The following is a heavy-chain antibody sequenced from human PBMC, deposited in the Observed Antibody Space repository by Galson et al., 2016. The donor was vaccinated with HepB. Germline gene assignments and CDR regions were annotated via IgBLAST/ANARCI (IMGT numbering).Heavy chain of an antibody. V-gene: IGHV1-3*01. D-gene: IGHD5-12*01. Sequence: SVKVSCKASGYIFTTYLIHWVRQAPGQRPEWMGWVNAGNGNTEYSQKFQGRVIITRDTSASTAYMELSSLRSGDTAVYYCARGHIVATVDYYYYGLDVWGQGTTVTVS. J-gene: IGHJ6*02. CDR1: GYIFTTYL. CDR2: VNAGNGNT. CDR3: ARGHIVATVDYYYYGLDV.